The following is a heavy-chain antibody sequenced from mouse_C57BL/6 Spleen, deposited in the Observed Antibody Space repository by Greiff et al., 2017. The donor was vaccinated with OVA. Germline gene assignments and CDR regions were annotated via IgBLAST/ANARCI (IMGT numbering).Heavy chain of an antibody. CDR2: ISPGGSYT. CDR3: ARITTVVENWYFDV. V-gene: IGHV5-4*01. CDR1: GFTFSSYA. D-gene: IGHD1-1*01. Sequence: EVQGVESGGGLVKPGGSLKLSCAASGFTFSSYAMSWVRQTPEKRLEWVATISPGGSYTYYPDNVKGRFTISRDNAKNNLYLQMSHLKSEDTAMYYCARITTVVENWYFDVWGTGTTVTVSS. J-gene: IGHJ1*03.